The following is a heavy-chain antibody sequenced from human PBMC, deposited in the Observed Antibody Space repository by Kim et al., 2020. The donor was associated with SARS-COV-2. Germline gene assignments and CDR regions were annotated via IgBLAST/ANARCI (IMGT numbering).Heavy chain of an antibody. J-gene: IGHJ4*02. Sequence: ASVKVSCKASGYTFTSYGISWVRQAPGQGLEWMGWISAYNGNTNYAQKLQGRVTMTTDTSTSTAYMELRRLRSDDTAVYYCARGVGTDPEREGSSSWGAFGYWGQVTLVTFSS. V-gene: IGHV1-18*01. D-gene: IGHD6-13*01. CDR3: ARGVGTDPEREGSSSWGAFGY. CDR1: GYTFTSYG. CDR2: ISAYNGNT.